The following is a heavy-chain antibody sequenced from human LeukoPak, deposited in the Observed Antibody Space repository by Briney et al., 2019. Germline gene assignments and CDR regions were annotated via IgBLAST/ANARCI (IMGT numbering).Heavy chain of an antibody. J-gene: IGHJ4*02. CDR2: IYYSGST. Sequence: SETLSLTCTVSGGSISSSSYYWSWIRQPPGKGLEWIGYIYYSGSTNYNPSLKSRVTISVDTSKNQFSLKLSSVTAADTAVYYCARDGGSWYGDYFDYWGQGTLVTVSS. D-gene: IGHD6-13*01. V-gene: IGHV4-61*01. CDR1: GGSISSSSYY. CDR3: ARDGGSWYGDYFDY.